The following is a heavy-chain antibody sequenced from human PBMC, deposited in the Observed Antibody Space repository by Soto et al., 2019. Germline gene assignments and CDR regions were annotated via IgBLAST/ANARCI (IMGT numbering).Heavy chain of an antibody. Sequence: SQTLSLTCAISGDSVSSNSAAWNWIRQSPSRGLEWLGRTYYRSKWYNDYAVSVKSRITINPDTSKNQFSLKLSSVTAADTAVYYCARTIVGATMDTPYYFDYWGQGTLVTVSS. CDR1: GDSVSSNSAA. D-gene: IGHD1-26*01. V-gene: IGHV6-1*01. CDR2: TYYRSKWYN. J-gene: IGHJ4*02. CDR3: ARTIVGATMDTPYYFDY.